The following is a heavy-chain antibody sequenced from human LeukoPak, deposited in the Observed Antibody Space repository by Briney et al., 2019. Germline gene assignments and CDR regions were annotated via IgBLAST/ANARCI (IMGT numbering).Heavy chain of an antibody. Sequence: PGGSLRLSCVAPGLTFSNAWINWVRQAPGKGLEWVSIISSAGTTYYADSVKGRFTISRDNSKNTVYLQVNSLRDEDTAVYYCARDLEAANTYYFDYWGQGTMVTVSS. CDR2: ISSAGTT. V-gene: IGHV3-66*01. D-gene: IGHD6-13*01. CDR3: ARDLEAANTYYFDY. CDR1: GLTFSNAW. J-gene: IGHJ4*02.